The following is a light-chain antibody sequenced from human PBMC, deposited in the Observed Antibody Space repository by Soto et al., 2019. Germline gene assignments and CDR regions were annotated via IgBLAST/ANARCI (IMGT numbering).Light chain of an antibody. J-gene: IGKJ1*01. Sequence: EIVLTQSPGTLSLSPGERATLSCRASQSVSSTYLAWYQQKPGQAPGLLLYGASNRASGIPDRFAGSGSGTEFTLTINSLQSEDFAVYYCQQYNNWPRTFGQGTKVDIK. CDR2: GAS. CDR3: QQYNNWPRT. CDR1: QSVSSTY. V-gene: IGKV3D-15*01.